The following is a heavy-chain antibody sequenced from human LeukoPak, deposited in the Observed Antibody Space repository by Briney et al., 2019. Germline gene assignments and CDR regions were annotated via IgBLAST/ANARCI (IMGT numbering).Heavy chain of an antibody. Sequence: GGSLRLSCAASGFTFSSYAMHWVRQAPGKGLGWVAVISYDGSNKYYADSVKGRFTISRDNAKNSLYLQMNSLRAEDTAVYYCARVGDSSGFESFDYWGQGTLVTVSS. V-gene: IGHV3-30*04. CDR2: ISYDGSNK. J-gene: IGHJ4*02. D-gene: IGHD3-22*01. CDR1: GFTFSSYA. CDR3: ARVGDSSGFESFDY.